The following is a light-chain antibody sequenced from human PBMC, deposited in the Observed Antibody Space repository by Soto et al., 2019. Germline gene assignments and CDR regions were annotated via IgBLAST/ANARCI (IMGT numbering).Light chain of an antibody. CDR3: QQRSDWPRT. CDR2: DAS. V-gene: IGKV3-11*01. Sequence: EIVLTQSPATLSLSPGERATLSCRASQSVSINLAWYQQKPGQAPRLLIYDASKRATGIPARFSGSGSGTDFTLTISSLKPEDFAVYYCQQRSDWPRTFGQGTKVKIK. J-gene: IGKJ1*01. CDR1: QSVSIN.